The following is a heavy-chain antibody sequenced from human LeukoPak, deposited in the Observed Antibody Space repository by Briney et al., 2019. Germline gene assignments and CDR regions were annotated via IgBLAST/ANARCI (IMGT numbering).Heavy chain of an antibody. Sequence: GGSLRLSCAASGFSFSSYDMHWVRQAPGQGLEWVSYISSSGSTIYYADSVKGRFTISRDNAKNSLYLQMNSLRAEDTAVYYCAREGCSSTSCYAGGLYWGQGTLVTVSS. CDR3: AREGCSSTSCYAGGLY. V-gene: IGHV3-48*03. CDR1: GFSFSSYD. CDR2: ISSSGSTI. D-gene: IGHD2-2*01. J-gene: IGHJ4*02.